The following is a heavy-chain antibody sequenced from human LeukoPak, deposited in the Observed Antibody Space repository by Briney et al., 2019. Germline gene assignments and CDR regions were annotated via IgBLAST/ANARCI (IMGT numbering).Heavy chain of an antibody. D-gene: IGHD2-15*01. V-gene: IGHV3-33*01. CDR2: IWYDGSNK. J-gene: IGHJ3*02. CDR3: AREGYCSGGSCQDAFDI. Sequence: GGSLRLSCAACGFTFSSYGMHWVRQAPGKGLEWVAVIWYDGSNKYYADSVKGRFTISRDNSKNTLYLQMNSLRAEDTAVYYCAREGYCSGGSCQDAFDIWGQGTMVTVSS. CDR1: GFTFSSYG.